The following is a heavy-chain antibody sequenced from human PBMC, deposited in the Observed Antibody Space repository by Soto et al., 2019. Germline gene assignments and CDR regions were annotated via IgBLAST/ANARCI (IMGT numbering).Heavy chain of an antibody. J-gene: IGHJ4*02. V-gene: IGHV1-24*01. CDR2: FDPEDVET. CDR1: GYTLTELS. Sequence: GASVKVSCKVSGYTLTELSMHWVRQAPGKGLEWMGGFDPEDVETIYAQKFQGRVTMTEDTSTDTAYMELSSLTCEDTAVYYCATAVTTGGGLYYFDYWGQGTLVTVSS. D-gene: IGHD4-17*01. CDR3: ATAVTTGGGLYYFDY.